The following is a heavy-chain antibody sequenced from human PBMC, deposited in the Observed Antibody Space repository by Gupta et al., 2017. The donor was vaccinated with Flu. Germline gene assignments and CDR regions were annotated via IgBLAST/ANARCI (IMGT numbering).Heavy chain of an antibody. J-gene: IGHJ6*03. CDR1: GASISSGGYS. V-gene: IGHV4-30-2*01. Sequence: QLQLQESGSGLVRPSQTLSLTCDVSGASISSGGYSWVWIRQPPGKGLEWIGHIYSGGNAYYNPSLRSRATMSLDGSKNQFYLEVISVTAADSAVYYCARALDHYSDDIYYNYMDVWGKGTTVTVS. CDR3: ARALDHYSDDIYYNYMDV. CDR2: IYSGGNA. D-gene: IGHD4-17*01.